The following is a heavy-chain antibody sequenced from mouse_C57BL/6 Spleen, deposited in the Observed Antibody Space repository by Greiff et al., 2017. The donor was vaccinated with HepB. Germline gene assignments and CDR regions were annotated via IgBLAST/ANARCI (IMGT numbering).Heavy chain of an antibody. CDR2: INPSSGYT. CDR1: GYTFTSYT. J-gene: IGHJ4*01. V-gene: IGHV1-4*01. Sequence: QVQLQQSGAELARPGDSVKMSCKASGYTFTSYTMHWVKQRPGQGLEWIGYINPSSGYTKYNQKFKDKTTLTADKSSSTAYMQLSSLTSEDSAVYYCARSSPYYAMDYWGQGTSVTVSS. CDR3: ARSSPYYAMDY.